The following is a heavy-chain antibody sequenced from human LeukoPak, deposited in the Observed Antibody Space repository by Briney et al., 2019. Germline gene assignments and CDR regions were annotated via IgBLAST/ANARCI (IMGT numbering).Heavy chain of an antibody. Sequence: PGGSLRLSCAASGFTFDDYAMHWVRQAPGRGLEGVSGISWNSGSIGYADSVKGRFTISRDNAKNSLYLQMNSLRAEDTALYYCAKDILPGIRGRGNWFDPWGQGTLVTVSS. CDR3: AKDILPGIRGRGNWFDP. J-gene: IGHJ5*02. D-gene: IGHD3-10*01. CDR2: ISWNSGSI. CDR1: GFTFDDYA. V-gene: IGHV3-9*01.